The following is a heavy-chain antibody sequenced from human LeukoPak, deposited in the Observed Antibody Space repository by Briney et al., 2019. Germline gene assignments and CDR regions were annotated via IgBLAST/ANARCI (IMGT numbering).Heavy chain of an antibody. CDR2: IYPGDSDT. Sequence: GESLKISCKGSGYSFTSYWSGWVRQMPGKGLEWMGIIYPGDSDTRYSPSFQGQVTISADKSISTAYLQWSSLKASDTAMYYCARHSGRWKAIGEETGWFDPWGQGTLVTVSS. J-gene: IGHJ5*02. CDR3: ARHSGRWKAIGEETGWFDP. D-gene: IGHD1-1*01. CDR1: GYSFTSYW. V-gene: IGHV5-51*01.